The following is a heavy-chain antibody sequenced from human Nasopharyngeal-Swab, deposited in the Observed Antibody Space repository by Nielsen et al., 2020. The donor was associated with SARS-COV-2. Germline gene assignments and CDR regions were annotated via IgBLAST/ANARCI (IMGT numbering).Heavy chain of an antibody. D-gene: IGHD1-14*01. CDR3: ARPTTLGYYYGMDV. V-gene: IGHV4-34*01. CDR2: INHSGST. J-gene: IGHJ6*02. Sequence: WIRQPSGKGLEWIGEINHSGSTNYNPSLKSRVTISVDTSKNQFSLKLSSVTAADTAVYYCARPTTLGYYYGMDVRGQGTTVTVSS.